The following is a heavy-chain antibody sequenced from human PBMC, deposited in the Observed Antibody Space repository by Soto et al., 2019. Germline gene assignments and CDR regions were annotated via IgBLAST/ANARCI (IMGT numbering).Heavy chain of an antibody. J-gene: IGHJ5*02. D-gene: IGHD3-3*02. CDR1: GYTFSSYG. CDR2: ISAYNGNT. CDR3: ARDSDMHCWCNWFDP. Sequence: ASVKVSCKASGYTFSSYGITWVRQAPGQGLELMGWISAYNGNTDYAQNFQGRVTLTTDTCTSTAYMELRSLRSDDTAVYYCARDSDMHCWCNWFDPWGQGTMVTVYS. V-gene: IGHV1-18*04.